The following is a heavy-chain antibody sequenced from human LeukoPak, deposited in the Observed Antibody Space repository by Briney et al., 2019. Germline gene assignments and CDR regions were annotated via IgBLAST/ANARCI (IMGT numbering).Heavy chain of an antibody. CDR1: GFTVSSSY. J-gene: IGHJ4*02. CDR2: LYSGGST. CDR3: ARSSTWYGVDS. Sequence: GGSLRLSCAASGFTVSSSYMTWVRQAPGKGLEWASVLYSGGSTYYADSVKGRFTISRDNSKNTLYLQMNNLRAEDTAVYYCARSSTWYGVDSWGQGTLVTVSS. V-gene: IGHV3-53*01. D-gene: IGHD6-13*01.